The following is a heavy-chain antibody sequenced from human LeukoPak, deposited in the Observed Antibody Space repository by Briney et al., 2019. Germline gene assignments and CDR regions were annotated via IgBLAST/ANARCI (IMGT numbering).Heavy chain of an antibody. V-gene: IGHV3-30*09. CDR3: ARVDWEGSGSYYFDY. J-gene: IGHJ4*02. Sequence: SGGSLRLSCAASGFTFSNYAIHWVRQAPGKGLEWVAVISYDGSNKYYADSVKGRFAISRDNSKNTLFLQMNNLRAEDTAVYYCARVDWEGSGSYYFDYWSQGTLVTVSS. D-gene: IGHD1-26*01. CDR2: ISYDGSNK. CDR1: GFTFSNYA.